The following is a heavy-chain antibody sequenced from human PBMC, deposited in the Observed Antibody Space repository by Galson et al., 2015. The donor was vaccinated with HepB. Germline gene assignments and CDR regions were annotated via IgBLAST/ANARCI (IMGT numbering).Heavy chain of an antibody. CDR3: SRGSPWLVGGGSWFDP. CDR1: GDSVSSDSAV. Sequence: CAISGDSVSSDSAVWNWIRQSPSRGLEWLGRTYYRSKWYNDYAVSVKSRITINPDTSKNQFSLQLNSVTPEDTAVYYCSRGSPWLVGGGSWFDPWGQGSLVTVSS. CDR2: TYYRSKWYN. V-gene: IGHV6-1*01. J-gene: IGHJ5*02. D-gene: IGHD6-19*01.